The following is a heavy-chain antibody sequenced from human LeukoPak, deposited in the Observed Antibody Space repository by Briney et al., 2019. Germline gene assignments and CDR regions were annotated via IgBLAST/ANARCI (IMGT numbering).Heavy chain of an antibody. Sequence: PSETLSLTCAVYGGSFSGYYWSWIRQPPGKGLEWIGEINHSGSTNYNPSLKSRVTISVDTSKNQFSLKLSSVTAADTAVYYCARLYYDILTGYLFDYWGQGTLVTVSS. V-gene: IGHV4-34*01. CDR3: ARLYYDILTGYLFDY. CDR1: GGSFSGYY. J-gene: IGHJ4*02. CDR2: INHSGST. D-gene: IGHD3-9*01.